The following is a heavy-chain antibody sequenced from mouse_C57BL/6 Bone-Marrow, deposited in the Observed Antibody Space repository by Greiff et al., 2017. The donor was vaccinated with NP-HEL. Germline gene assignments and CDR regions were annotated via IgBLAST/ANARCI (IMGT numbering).Heavy chain of an antibody. CDR2: ISNGGGST. Sequence: EVKVEESGGGLVQPGGSLKLSCAASGFTFSDYYMYWVRQTPEKRLEWVAYISNGGGSTYYPDTVKGRFTISRDNAKNTLYLQMSRLKSEDTAMYYCARQDSPFAYWGQGTLVTVSA. J-gene: IGHJ3*01. CDR1: GFTFSDYY. CDR3: ARQDSPFAY. V-gene: IGHV5-12*01.